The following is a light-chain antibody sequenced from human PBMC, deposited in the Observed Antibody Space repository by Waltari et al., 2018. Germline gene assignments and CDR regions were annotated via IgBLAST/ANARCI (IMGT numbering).Light chain of an antibody. J-gene: IGKJ1*01. CDR2: ATA. CDR3: QQSYTSPPT. CDR1: QFVSSY. V-gene: IGKV1-39*01. Sequence: DIQMTQSPSSLSASIGDRVTISCRASQFVSSYLNWFQQKPGKAPKLLIYATASLQSGVPSRFSGAGAGTDFTLTIGSLQPDDFATYYCQQSYTSPPTFGQGTNVEIK.